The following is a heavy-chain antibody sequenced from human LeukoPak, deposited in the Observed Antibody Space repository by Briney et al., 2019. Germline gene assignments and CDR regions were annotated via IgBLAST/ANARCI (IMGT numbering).Heavy chain of an antibody. CDR3: VKERGPFDGFDV. CDR1: GFSFSNYG. CDR2: IWSNGINR. V-gene: IGHV3-33*06. J-gene: IGHJ3*01. Sequence: TGGSLRLSCAASGFSFSNYGMHWVRQAPAKGLEWVAVIWSNGINRYYADSVKGRFTFSRDNSKNTLSLQMNSLRAEDTAVYYGVKERGPFDGFDVWGEGTMVTVSS.